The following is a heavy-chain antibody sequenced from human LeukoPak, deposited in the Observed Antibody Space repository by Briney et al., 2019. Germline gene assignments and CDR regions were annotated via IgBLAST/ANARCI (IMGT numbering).Heavy chain of an antibody. CDR2: IYTSGST. CDR1: GGSISSYY. D-gene: IGHD4-17*01. Sequence: PSETLSLTCTVSGGSISSYYWSWIRQPAGKGLEWIGRIYTSGSTNYNPSLKSRVTMSVDTSKNQFSLKLSSVTAADTAVYYCARVNYGPPDYYYYMDVSGKGTTVTVSS. CDR3: ARVNYGPPDYYYYMDV. J-gene: IGHJ6*03. V-gene: IGHV4-4*07.